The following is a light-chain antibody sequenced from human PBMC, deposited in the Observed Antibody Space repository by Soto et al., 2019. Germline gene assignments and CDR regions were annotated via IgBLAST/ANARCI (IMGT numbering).Light chain of an antibody. V-gene: IGKV2-28*01. Sequence: DIVMTQSPLSLPVTPGEPPSISCSSSQSLLHSYGYNYLDWYQRKFGQAPRLLIYNTSSRATGIPDRFSGSGSGTDFTLSISRLEPEDFAVYYCQHYSGSFIFGPGTKVDI. CDR1: QSLLHSYGYNY. CDR3: QHYSGSFI. CDR2: NTS. J-gene: IGKJ3*01.